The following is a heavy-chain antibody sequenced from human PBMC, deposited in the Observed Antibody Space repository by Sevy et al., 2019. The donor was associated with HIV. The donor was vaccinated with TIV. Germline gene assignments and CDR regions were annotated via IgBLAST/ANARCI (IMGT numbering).Heavy chain of an antibody. D-gene: IGHD3-9*01. J-gene: IGHJ6*02. V-gene: IGHV1-24*01. CDR2: FDPEDGET. CDR1: GYTLTELS. Sequence: ASVKVSCKVSGYTLTELSMHWVRQAPGKGLEWMGGFDPEDGETIYAQTFQGRVTMTEDTSTDTAYMELSSLRSEDTAVYYCATYNYDILTGRGVYYYYGMDVWGQGTTVTVSS. CDR3: ATYNYDILTGRGVYYYYGMDV.